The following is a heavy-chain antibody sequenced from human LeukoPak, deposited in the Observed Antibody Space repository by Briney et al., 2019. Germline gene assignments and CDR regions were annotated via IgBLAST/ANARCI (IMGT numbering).Heavy chain of an antibody. Sequence: ASVKVSCKASGYTFTSYDINWVRQATGQGLEWMGWMNPNSGNTGYAQKFQGRVTMTRNTSISTAYMELSSLRSEDTAVYYCASRIDYGGNPTLAFDPWGQGTLVTVSP. CDR2: MNPNSGNT. J-gene: IGHJ5*02. D-gene: IGHD4-23*01. V-gene: IGHV1-8*01. CDR1: GYTFTSYD. CDR3: ASRIDYGGNPTLAFDP.